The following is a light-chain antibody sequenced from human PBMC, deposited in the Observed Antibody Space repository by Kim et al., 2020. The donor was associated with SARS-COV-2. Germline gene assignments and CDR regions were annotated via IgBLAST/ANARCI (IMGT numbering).Light chain of an antibody. Sequence: LSPGERATLSCRASQSISSTYLAWYQQKPGQAPRLLIYGASSRATGIPDRFSGSGSGTDFILTISRLEPEDFAMYYCQQYGSPRTFGQGTKVDIK. CDR1: QSISSTY. J-gene: IGKJ1*01. V-gene: IGKV3-20*01. CDR2: GAS. CDR3: QQYGSPRT.